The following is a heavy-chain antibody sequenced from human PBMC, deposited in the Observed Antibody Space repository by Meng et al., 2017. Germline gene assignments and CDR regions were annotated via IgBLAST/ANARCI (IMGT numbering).Heavy chain of an antibody. J-gene: IGHJ4*02. V-gene: IGHV3-30*01. CDR2: ISYDGSNK. CDR3: ARVVAVAGPFDY. D-gene: IGHD6-19*01. Sequence: GGSLRLSCAASGFTFSSYAMHWVRQAPGKGLEWVAVISYDGSNKYYADTVKGRFTISRDNSKNTLYLQMNSLGAKDTAVYYCARVVAVAGPFDYWGQGTLVTVSS. CDR1: GFTFSSYA.